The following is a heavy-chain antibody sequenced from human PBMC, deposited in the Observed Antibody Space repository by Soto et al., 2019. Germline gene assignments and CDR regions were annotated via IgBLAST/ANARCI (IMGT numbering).Heavy chain of an antibody. CDR3: AKNHQRAPSRDGYNLIDY. V-gene: IGHV3-30*18. D-gene: IGHD5-12*01. CDR1: GFTFSNYG. J-gene: IGHJ4*02. Sequence: PGGSLRLSCAASGFTFSNYGMHWVLQAPCKGLEWVAVISYEGSNEYYADSVKGRFTVSRDNSKNTLYLQMNSLRTEDTAVYYCAKNHQRAPSRDGYNLIDYWGQRTLVTVS. CDR2: ISYEGSNE.